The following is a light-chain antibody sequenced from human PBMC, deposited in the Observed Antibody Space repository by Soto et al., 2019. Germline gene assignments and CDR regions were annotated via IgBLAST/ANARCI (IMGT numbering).Light chain of an antibody. CDR3: QQYNNWPPWA. J-gene: IGKJ1*01. CDR2: GAS. Sequence: EIVMTQSPATLSVSPGERATLSCRASQSVSINLAWYQQKPGQAPRLLIYGASTRATGIPARFSGSGSGTEFTLTISSLQSEDFAAYYCQQYNNWPPWAFGQGTKVDIK. CDR1: QSVSIN. V-gene: IGKV3-15*01.